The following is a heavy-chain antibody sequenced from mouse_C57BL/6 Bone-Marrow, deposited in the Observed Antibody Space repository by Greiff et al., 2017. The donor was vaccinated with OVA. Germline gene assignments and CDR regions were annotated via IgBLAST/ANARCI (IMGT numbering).Heavy chain of an antibody. CDR1: GYTFTSYW. V-gene: IGHV1-72*01. CDR3: ARWRLRRGAGAMDY. Sequence: QVHVKQSGAELVKPGASVKLSCKASGYTFTSYWMHWVKQRPGRGLEWIGRIDPNSGGTKYNEKFKSKATLTVDKPSSTAYMQLSSLTSEDSAVYYCARWRLRRGAGAMDYWGQGTSVTVSS. J-gene: IGHJ4*01. CDR2: IDPNSGGT. D-gene: IGHD2-4*01.